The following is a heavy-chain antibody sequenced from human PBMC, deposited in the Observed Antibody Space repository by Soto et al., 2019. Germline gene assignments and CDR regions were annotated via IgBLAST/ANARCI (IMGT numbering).Heavy chain of an antibody. Sequence: QVQLVESGGGVVQPGRSLRLSCAASGFTFSSYGMHWVRQAPGKGLEWVAVISYDGSNKYYADSVKGRFTISRDNSKNXLCXQMNSLRAEDTAVYYCAKERGYSYCSPYYYYGMDVWGQGTTVTVSS. D-gene: IGHD5-18*01. CDR2: ISYDGSNK. J-gene: IGHJ6*02. CDR1: GFTFSSYG. CDR3: AKERGYSYCSPYYYYGMDV. V-gene: IGHV3-30*18.